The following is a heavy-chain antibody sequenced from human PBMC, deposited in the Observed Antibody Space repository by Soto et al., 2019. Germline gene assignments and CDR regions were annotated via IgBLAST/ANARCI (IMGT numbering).Heavy chain of an antibody. Sequence: LSLTCTVSGGSISSGDYYWSWIRQPPGKGLEWIGYIYYSGSTYYNPSLKSRVTISVDTSKNQFSLKLSSVTAADTAVYYCARDFSSHYYGMDVWGQGTTVTVSS. V-gene: IGHV4-30-4*01. CDR2: IYYSGST. CDR3: ARDFSSHYYGMDV. J-gene: IGHJ6*02. CDR1: GGSISSGDYY.